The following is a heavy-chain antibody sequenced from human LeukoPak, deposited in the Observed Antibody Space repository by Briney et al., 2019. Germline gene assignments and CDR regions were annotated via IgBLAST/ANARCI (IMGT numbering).Heavy chain of an antibody. V-gene: IGHV3-48*03. CDR2: ISSSGSTI. CDR1: GFTFSSYE. D-gene: IGHD6-19*01. Sequence: GGSLRLSCAASGFTFSSYEMNWVRQAPGKGLEWVSYISSSGSTIYYADSVKGRFTISRDNAKNSLYLQMNSLRAEDTAVYYGARDSSGWIVFDYWGQGTLVTVSS. CDR3: ARDSSGWIVFDY. J-gene: IGHJ4*02.